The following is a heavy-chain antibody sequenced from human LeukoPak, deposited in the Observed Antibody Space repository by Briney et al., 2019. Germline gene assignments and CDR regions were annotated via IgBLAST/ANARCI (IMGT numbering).Heavy chain of an antibody. Sequence: SETLSLTCTVSGDSIITSRYYWAWIRQPPGKGLEWIGSISYSGSTNYDPSLKSRATISVDTSKNQFSLQLSSVTAADTAFCYCVRERSFFGENYWGQGTLVTVSS. D-gene: IGHD3-10*01. CDR1: GDSIITSRYY. CDR3: VRERSFFGENY. V-gene: IGHV4-39*02. CDR2: ISYSGST. J-gene: IGHJ4*02.